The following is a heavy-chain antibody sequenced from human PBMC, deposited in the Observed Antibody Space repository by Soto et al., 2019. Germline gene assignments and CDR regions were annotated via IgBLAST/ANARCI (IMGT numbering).Heavy chain of an antibody. J-gene: IGHJ4*02. D-gene: IGHD3-22*01. Sequence: GGSLRLSCAASGFTFSSYGMHWVRQAPGKGLEWVAVISYDGSNKYYADSVKGRFTISRDKSKNTLYLQMNSLRAEDTAVYYCAKGEYCYDSSGYYPFDYWGQGTLVTVSS. CDR3: AKGEYCYDSSGYYPFDY. CDR2: ISYDGSNK. V-gene: IGHV3-30*18. CDR1: GFTFSSYG.